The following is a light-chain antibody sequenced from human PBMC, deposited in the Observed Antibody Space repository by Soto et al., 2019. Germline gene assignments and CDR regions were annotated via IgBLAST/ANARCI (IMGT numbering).Light chain of an antibody. CDR1: QNVRSN. V-gene: IGKV3D-15*01. CDR3: QQYNNWPPWT. J-gene: IGKJ1*01. CDR2: DAS. Sequence: EVVMTQSLATLSVSPGEGATLSCRASQNVRSNLAWYHQQPGQTPRLLIYDASSRATGIPDRFSGSGSGTEFTLTISSLQSEDFAVYYCQQYNNWPPWTFGQGTKGDIK.